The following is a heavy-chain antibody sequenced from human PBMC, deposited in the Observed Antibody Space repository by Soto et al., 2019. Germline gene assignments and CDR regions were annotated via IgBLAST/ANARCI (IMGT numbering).Heavy chain of an antibody. Sequence: GGSLRLSCAASGFTVSSNYMSWVRQAPGKGLEWVSIIYSGGSTYYADSVKGRFTISRDNSKNTLYLQMNSLRAEDTAVYYCARESSSTVTTGGGGSAKDYWGQGTLVTVSS. V-gene: IGHV3-66*01. J-gene: IGHJ4*02. CDR1: GFTVSSNY. D-gene: IGHD4-17*01. CDR3: ARESSSTVTTGGGGSAKDY. CDR2: IYSGGST.